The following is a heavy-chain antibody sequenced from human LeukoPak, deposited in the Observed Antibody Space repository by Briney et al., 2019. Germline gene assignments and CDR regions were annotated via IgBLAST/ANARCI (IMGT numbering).Heavy chain of an antibody. CDR3: AKDRNTVGVSYFDY. Sequence: GGSLRLSCTASGFTFSSYAMSWVRQAPGKGLEWVSAISGSGGSTYYADSVKGRFTISRGNSKNTLYLQMNSLRAEDTAVYYCAKDRNTVGVSYFDYWGQGTLVTVSS. V-gene: IGHV3-23*01. CDR1: GFTFSSYA. CDR2: ISGSGGST. D-gene: IGHD4-23*01. J-gene: IGHJ4*02.